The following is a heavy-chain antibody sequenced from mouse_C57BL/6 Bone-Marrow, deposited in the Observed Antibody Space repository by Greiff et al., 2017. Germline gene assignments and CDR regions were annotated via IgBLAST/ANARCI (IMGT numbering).Heavy chain of an antibody. CDR1: GYTFTSYD. J-gene: IGHJ2*01. CDR2: IYPRDGTN. D-gene: IGHD2-4*01. CDR3: AIYDYDYYFDY. Sequence: QVQLQQSGPELVKPGASVKLSCKASGYTFTSYDINWVKQRPGQGLEWIGWIYPRDGTNKYNEKFKGKATLTVDTSSSTAYMELHSLTSEDSAVYFCAIYDYDYYFDYWGQGTTLTVSS. V-gene: IGHV1-85*01.